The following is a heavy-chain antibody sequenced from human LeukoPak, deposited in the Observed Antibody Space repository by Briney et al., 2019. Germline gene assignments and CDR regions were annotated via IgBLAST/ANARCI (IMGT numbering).Heavy chain of an antibody. J-gene: IGHJ4*02. D-gene: IGHD1-26*01. CDR3: TRFVGVGATVLAVFDY. Sequence: PGRSLRLSCTASGFTFGDYAMSWVRQAPGKGLEWVGFIRSKAYGGTTEYAASVKGRFTISRDDSKSIAYLQMNSLKPEDTAVYYCTRFVGVGATVLAVFDYWGQGTLVTVSS. V-gene: IGHV3-49*04. CDR1: GFTFGDYA. CDR2: IRSKAYGGTT.